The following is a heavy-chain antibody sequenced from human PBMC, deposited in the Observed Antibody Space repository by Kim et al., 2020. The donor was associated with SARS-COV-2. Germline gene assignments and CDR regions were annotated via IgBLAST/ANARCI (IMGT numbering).Heavy chain of an antibody. Sequence: GGSLRLSCAASGFTFSSYSMNWVRQAPGKGLEWVSSISSSSSYIYYADSVKGRFTISRDNAKNSLYLQMNSLRAEDTAVYYCARYTTYYDILTGYPYFDYWGQGTLVTVSS. CDR1: GFTFSSYS. J-gene: IGHJ4*02. CDR3: ARYTTYYDILTGYPYFDY. D-gene: IGHD3-9*01. V-gene: IGHV3-21*01. CDR2: ISSSSSYI.